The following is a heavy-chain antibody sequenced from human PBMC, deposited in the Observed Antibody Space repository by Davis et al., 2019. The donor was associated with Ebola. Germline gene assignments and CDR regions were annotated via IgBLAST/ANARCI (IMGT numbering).Heavy chain of an antibody. D-gene: IGHD6-6*01. CDR3: AREMSSRGWPLDP. V-gene: IGHV1-3*01. Sequence: ASVKVSCKASGYTFTSYAMHWVRQAPGQRLEWMGWINAGNGNTKYSQKFQGRVIITRDTSASTAYMELSSLRSEDTAVYYCAREMSSRGWPLDPWGQGTLVTVSS. J-gene: IGHJ5*02. CDR2: INAGNGNT. CDR1: GYTFTSYA.